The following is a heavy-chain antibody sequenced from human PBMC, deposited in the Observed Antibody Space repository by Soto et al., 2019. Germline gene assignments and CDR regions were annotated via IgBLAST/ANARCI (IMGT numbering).Heavy chain of an antibody. V-gene: IGHV3-23*01. CDR2: ISGSGGST. CDR3: AKILEYGSGSYYIFPFDY. J-gene: IGHJ4*02. CDR1: GFTFSSYA. Sequence: GGSLRLSCAASGFTFSSYAMSRVRQAPGKGLEWVSAISGSGGSTYYADSVKGRFTISRDNSKNTLYLQMNSLRAEDTAVYYCAKILEYGSGSYYIFPFDYWGQGTLVTVSS. D-gene: IGHD3-10*01.